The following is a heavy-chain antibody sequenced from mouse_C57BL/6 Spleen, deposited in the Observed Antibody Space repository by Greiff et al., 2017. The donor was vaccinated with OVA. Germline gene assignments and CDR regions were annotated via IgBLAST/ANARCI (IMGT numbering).Heavy chain of an antibody. CDR1: GYTFTDYY. J-gene: IGHJ2*01. Sequence: EVQLQQSGPELVKPGASVKISCKASGYTFTDYYMNWVKQSHGKSLEWIGDINPNNGGTSYNQKFKGKATLTVDKSSSTAYMELRSLTSEDSAVYYSARTTTLSDYWGQGTTLTVSS. CDR3: ARTTTLSDY. CDR2: INPNNGGT. D-gene: IGHD1-1*01. V-gene: IGHV1-26*01.